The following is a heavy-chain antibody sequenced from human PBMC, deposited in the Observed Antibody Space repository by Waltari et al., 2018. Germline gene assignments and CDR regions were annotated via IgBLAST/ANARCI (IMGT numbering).Heavy chain of an antibody. Sequence: QVQLVQSGAEVKKPGASVKVSCKASGYTFTSYYMHWVRQAPGQGLEWMGIINPMCGSTSYAQKFQGRVTMTRDTATSTVYMELSSLRSEDTAVYYCAIDRGFGELLVGGGMDVWGQGTTVTVSS. D-gene: IGHD3-10*01. J-gene: IGHJ6*02. CDR3: AIDRGFGELLVGGGMDV. V-gene: IGHV1-46*03. CDR2: INPMCGST. CDR1: GYTFTSYY.